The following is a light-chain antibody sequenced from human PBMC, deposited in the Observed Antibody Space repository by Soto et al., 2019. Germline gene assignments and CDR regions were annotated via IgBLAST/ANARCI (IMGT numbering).Light chain of an antibody. CDR3: TSCITANTRCV. J-gene: IGLJ1*01. CDR2: EVT. CDR1: SSDVGRYNY. Sequence: QSVLTQPPSASGSPGQSVTISCIGTSSDVGRYNYVSWYQHHPGKAPKLIIYEVTKRPSGVPDRFSGSKSGNTASLTVSGLQADDEADYYCTSCITANTRCVFGSGTKVTVL. V-gene: IGLV2-8*01.